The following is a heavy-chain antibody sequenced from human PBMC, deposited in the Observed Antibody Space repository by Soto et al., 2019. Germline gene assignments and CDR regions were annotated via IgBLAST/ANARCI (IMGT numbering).Heavy chain of an antibody. CDR3: ARAAGLVVVGVGGDGMGV. J-gene: IGHJ6*02. D-gene: IGHD3-22*01. CDR1: GFTFSSYA. V-gene: IGHV3-30-3*01. CDR2: ISYDGSNK. Sequence: QVQLVESGGGVVQPGRSLRLSCAASGFTFSSYAMHWVRQAPGKGLEWVAVISYDGSNKYYADSVKGRFTISRDSSMKAMYRHMNSLRAVDTAVDYWARAAGLVVVGVGGDGMGVWGQGTTVTVS.